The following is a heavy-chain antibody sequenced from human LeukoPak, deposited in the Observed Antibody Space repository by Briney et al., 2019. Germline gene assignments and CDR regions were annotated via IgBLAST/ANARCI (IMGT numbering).Heavy chain of an antibody. CDR3: ARAVGASFFDY. Sequence: GGSLRLSCAPSGFTVSSNYMSWVRQAPGKGLEWVSVIYSGGSTYYADSVKGRFTISRDNSKNTLYLQMNSLRAEDTAVYYCARAVGASFFDYWGQGTLVTVSS. D-gene: IGHD1-26*01. CDR1: GFTVSSNY. J-gene: IGHJ4*02. CDR2: IYSGGST. V-gene: IGHV3-53*01.